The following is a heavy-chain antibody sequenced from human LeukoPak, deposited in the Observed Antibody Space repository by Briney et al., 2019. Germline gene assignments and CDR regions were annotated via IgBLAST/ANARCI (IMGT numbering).Heavy chain of an antibody. CDR1: GGSISSGSYY. Sequence: SETLSLTCTVSGGSISSGSYYWSWIRRPAGKGLEWIGRIYASGSTNYNPSLKSRVTISVDTSKNQFSLKLSSVTAADTAVYYCARGMATINFDYWGQGTLVTVSS. V-gene: IGHV4-61*02. J-gene: IGHJ4*02. CDR2: IYASGST. CDR3: ARGMATINFDY. D-gene: IGHD5-24*01.